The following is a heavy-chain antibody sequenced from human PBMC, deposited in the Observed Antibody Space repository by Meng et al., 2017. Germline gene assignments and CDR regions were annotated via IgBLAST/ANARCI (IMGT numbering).Heavy chain of an antibody. Sequence: QSTLKESGPTLVKPTQTLTLTCTFYRFSLSTGGVGVGWIRQPPGKALEWLALIYWDDDTRYSPSLKSRLSITEDTSKNQVFLTMTNMDPVDTATYYCAHRSSAWAFDSWGQGTLVTVSS. CDR1: RFSLSTGGVG. J-gene: IGHJ4*02. CDR3: AHRSSAWAFDS. V-gene: IGHV2-5*02. D-gene: IGHD7-27*01. CDR2: IYWDDDT.